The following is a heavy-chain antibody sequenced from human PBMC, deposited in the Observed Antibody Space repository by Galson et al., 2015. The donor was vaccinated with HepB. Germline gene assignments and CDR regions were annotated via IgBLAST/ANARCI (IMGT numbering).Heavy chain of an antibody. CDR1: GGSVSSGSFC. CDR3: ASDEMTTIFF. Sequence: ETLSLTCTVSGGSVSSGSFCWSWIRRPPGEGLGWIGCVYNTGRSNFDPYFKSRVSMSVDTSKNQFSLKVRSVTAADTAVYYCASDEMTTIFFWGQGILVTVSS. J-gene: IGHJ4*02. CDR2: VYNTGRS. D-gene: IGHD5-24*01. V-gene: IGHV4-61*01.